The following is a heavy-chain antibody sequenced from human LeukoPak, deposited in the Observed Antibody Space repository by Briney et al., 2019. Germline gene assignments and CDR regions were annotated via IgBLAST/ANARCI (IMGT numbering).Heavy chain of an antibody. J-gene: IGHJ4*02. CDR2: IYYSGNT. V-gene: IGHV4-39*07. D-gene: IGHD2-15*01. Sequence: SETLSLTCTVSGGSIAGSSNYGVWIRQPPGKGLEWIGNIYYSGNTYYNPSLKSRVTISVDTSKNQFSLNLASVPAADTAVDYCARVGVFGYCTRDSCHSPLDYWGQGTLVTVSS. CDR3: ARVGVFGYCTRDSCHSPLDY. CDR1: GGSIAGSSNY.